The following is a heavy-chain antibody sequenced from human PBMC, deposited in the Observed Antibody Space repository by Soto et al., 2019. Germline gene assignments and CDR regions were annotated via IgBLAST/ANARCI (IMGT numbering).Heavy chain of an antibody. Sequence: ETLSLTCSVYGGSLSGYYWSWIRQSPGKGLEWIGEINHSGSANYNPSLKSRVTISVDTSKNQFSLELSSVTAADTAVYYCARGDLLFDYWGQGTLVTVSS. J-gene: IGHJ4*02. CDR2: INHSGSA. CDR3: ARGDLLFDY. V-gene: IGHV4-34*01. CDR1: GGSLSGYY.